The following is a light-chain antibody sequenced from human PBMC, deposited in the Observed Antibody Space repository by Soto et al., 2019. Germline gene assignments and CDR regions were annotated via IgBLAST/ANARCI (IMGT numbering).Light chain of an antibody. CDR2: KAS. J-gene: IGKJ1*01. V-gene: IGKV1-5*03. CDR3: QQYNSYSGT. Sequence: DIQMTQSPSTLSASVGDRVTITCRASQSISSWLAWYQQKPGKAPKLLIYKASSLESGVPSRFSGSGSGTGFPPTISSLQPDDFATYYCQQYNSYSGTFGQGNKVEIK. CDR1: QSISSW.